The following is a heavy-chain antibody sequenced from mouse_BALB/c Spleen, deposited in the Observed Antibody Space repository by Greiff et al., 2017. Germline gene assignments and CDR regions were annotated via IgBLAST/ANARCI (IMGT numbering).Heavy chain of an antibody. D-gene: IGHD2-2*01. Sequence: QVQLQQPGAELVKPGASVKLSCKASGYTFTSYWMHWVKQRPGQGLEWIGEINPSNGRTNYNEKLKSKATLTVDKSSSTAYMQLSSLTSEDSAVYYCARFYGSAMDYWGQGTSVTVSS. CDR2: INPSNGRT. CDR3: ARFYGSAMDY. V-gene: IGHV1S81*02. J-gene: IGHJ4*01. CDR1: GYTFTSYW.